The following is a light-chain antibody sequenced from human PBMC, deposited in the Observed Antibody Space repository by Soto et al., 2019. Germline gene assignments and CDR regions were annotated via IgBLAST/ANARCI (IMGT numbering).Light chain of an antibody. Sequence: EIVMTQSTATLSASPGERVTLSCRASQSVSTKSACYQQKPGQAHRLLIYGASTRVTGIPARFSGSGSGTDCTLTISCLQSEDFGVYYCQQYKDWFSISFGQGTRREI. CDR1: QSVSTK. CDR3: QQYKDWFSIS. J-gene: IGKJ5*01. CDR2: GAS. V-gene: IGKV3-15*01.